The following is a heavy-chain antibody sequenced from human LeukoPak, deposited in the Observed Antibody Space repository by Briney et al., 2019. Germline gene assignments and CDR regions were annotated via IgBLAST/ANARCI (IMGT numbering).Heavy chain of an antibody. CDR3: ARVRGPGWFDP. CDR1: GGSISGGGYS. J-gene: IGHJ5*02. D-gene: IGHD3-10*01. V-gene: IGHV4-61*08. Sequence: PSETLSLTCAVSGGSISGGGYSWSWIRQPPGKGLEWIGYIYYSGSTNYNPSLKSRVTISVDTSKNQFSLKLSSVTAADTAVYYCARVRGPGWFDPWGQGTLVTVSS. CDR2: IYYSGST.